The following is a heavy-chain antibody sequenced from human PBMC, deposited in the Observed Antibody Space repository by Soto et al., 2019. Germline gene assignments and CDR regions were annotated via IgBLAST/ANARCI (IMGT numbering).Heavy chain of an antibody. V-gene: IGHV3-15*07. Sequence: GGSLRLSCAASGFTFSNAWINWVRQAPWKGLEWVGRIKSKTDGGTTDFAAPVKGRFAISRDDSKNMVYLQMNSLKTEDTAVYYCAPVSNITYFVVHFDYWGHGPLVTVSS. J-gene: IGHJ4*01. CDR2: IKSKTDGGTT. D-gene: IGHD2-15*01. CDR1: GFTFSNAW. CDR3: APVSNITYFVVHFDY.